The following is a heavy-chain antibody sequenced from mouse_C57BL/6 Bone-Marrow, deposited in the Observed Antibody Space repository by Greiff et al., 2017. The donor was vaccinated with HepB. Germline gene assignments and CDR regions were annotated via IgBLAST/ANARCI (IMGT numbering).Heavy chain of an antibody. D-gene: IGHD1-1*01. J-gene: IGHJ2*01. CDR2: VYPYNGGT. V-gene: IGHV1-36*01. CDR1: GFTFTDYY. Sequence: EVQLQESGPVLVKPGPSVKISCKASGFTFTDYYMHWVKQSHGKSLEWIGLVYPYNGGTSYNQKFKGKATLTVDPSSSTAYMELNSLTSEDSAVYYCAGIYYGSSPYYFDYWGQGTTLTVSS. CDR3: AGIYYGSSPYYFDY.